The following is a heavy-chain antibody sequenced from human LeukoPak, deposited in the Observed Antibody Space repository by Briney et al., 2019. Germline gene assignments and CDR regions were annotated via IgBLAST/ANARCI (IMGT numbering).Heavy chain of an antibody. J-gene: IGHJ4*02. CDR2: ISSSSTYI. Sequence: GGSLRLSCAASGFTFSSYSMNWVRQAPGKGLEWVSSISSSSTYIYYADSVKGRFTISRDNAKNSLYLQMSSLRAEDTAVYYCARDPASYTSSWYAGRSPFDYWGQGTLVTVSS. CDR1: GFTFSSYS. V-gene: IGHV3-21*01. D-gene: IGHD6-13*01. CDR3: ARDPASYTSSWYAGRSPFDY.